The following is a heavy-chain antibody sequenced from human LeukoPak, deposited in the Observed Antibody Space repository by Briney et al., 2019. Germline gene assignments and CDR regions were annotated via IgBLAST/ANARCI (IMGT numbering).Heavy chain of an antibody. CDR3: ARRHYGDSVYFDY. CDR2: IYHSGST. CDR1: GGSISTNNW. D-gene: IGHD4-17*01. Sequence: SGTLSLTCAVSGGSISTNNWWHWVRQSPGKGLEWIGEIYHSGSTNYNPSLKSRVTISVDTSKNQFSLKVNSVTAADTATYYCARRHYGDSVYFDYWGQGTLVTVSS. J-gene: IGHJ4*02. V-gene: IGHV4-4*02.